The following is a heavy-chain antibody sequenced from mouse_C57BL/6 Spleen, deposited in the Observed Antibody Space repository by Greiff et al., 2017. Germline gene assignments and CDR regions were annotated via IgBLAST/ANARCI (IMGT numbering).Heavy chain of an antibody. J-gene: IGHJ2*01. V-gene: IGHV1-76*01. D-gene: IGHD2-1*01. Sequence: VQRVESGAELVRPGASVKLSCKASGYTFTDYYINWVKQRPGQGLEWIARIYPGSGNTYYNEKFKGKATLTAEKSSSTAYMQLSSLTSEASAVYFCARSDVTSLDYWGQGTTLTVSS. CDR3: ARSDVTSLDY. CDR2: IYPGSGNT. CDR1: GYTFTDYY.